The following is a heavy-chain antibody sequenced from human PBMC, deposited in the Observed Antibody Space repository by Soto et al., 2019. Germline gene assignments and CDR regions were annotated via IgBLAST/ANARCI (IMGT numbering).Heavy chain of an antibody. Sequence: QVQLVQSGAEVKKPGSSVKVSCKASGGTFSSYAISWVRQAPGQGLEWMGGIIPIFGTANYAQKFQGRVTITADESTSTAYMELSSLRSEDTAVYYCARLIGRVITFGGVIDTNFDYWGQGTLVTVSS. V-gene: IGHV1-69*01. CDR3: ARLIGRVITFGGVIDTNFDY. J-gene: IGHJ4*02. CDR1: GGTFSSYA. D-gene: IGHD3-16*02. CDR2: IIPIFGTA.